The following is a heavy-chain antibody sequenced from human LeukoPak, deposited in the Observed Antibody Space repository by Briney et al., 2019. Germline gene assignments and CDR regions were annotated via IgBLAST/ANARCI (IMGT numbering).Heavy chain of an antibody. D-gene: IGHD6-19*01. CDR1: GFTFSSYG. V-gene: IGHV3-30*02. J-gene: IGHJ6*03. Sequence: GGSLRLSCAASGFTFSSYGMHWVRQAPGKGLEWVAFIRYDGSNKYYADSVKGRFTISRDNSKNTLYLQMNSLRAEDTAVYYCARHLRLAVAGYYYYYVDVWGKGTTVTVSS. CDR2: IRYDGSNK. CDR3: ARHLRLAVAGYYYYYVDV.